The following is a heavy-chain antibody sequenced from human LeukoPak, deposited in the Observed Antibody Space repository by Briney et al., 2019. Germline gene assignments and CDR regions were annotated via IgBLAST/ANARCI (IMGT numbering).Heavy chain of an antibody. CDR3: ARVSTPHYNWNSYFDY. J-gene: IGHJ4*02. V-gene: IGHV3-48*01. CDR2: ISSSSSTI. Sequence: PGGSLRLSCAASGFTFSSYSMNWVRQAPGKGLEWVSYISSSSSTIYYADSVKGRFTISRDNAKNSLYLQMNSLRAEDTAVYYCARVSTPHYNWNSYFDYWGQGTLVTVSS. D-gene: IGHD1-7*01. CDR1: GFTFSSYS.